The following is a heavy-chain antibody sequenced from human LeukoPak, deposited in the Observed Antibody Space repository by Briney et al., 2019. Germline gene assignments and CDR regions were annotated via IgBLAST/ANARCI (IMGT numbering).Heavy chain of an antibody. CDR2: IYYSGST. D-gene: IGHD6-13*01. CDR3: ARDTGSSSWYRQYNWFDP. V-gene: IGHV4-59*02. Sequence: SETLSLTCTVSGGSVSSYYWSWIRQPPGKGLEWIGYIYYSGSTNYNPSLKSRVTISVDTSKNQFSLKLSSVTAADTAVYYCARDTGSSSWYRQYNWFDPWGQGTLVTVSS. CDR1: GGSVSSYY. J-gene: IGHJ5*02.